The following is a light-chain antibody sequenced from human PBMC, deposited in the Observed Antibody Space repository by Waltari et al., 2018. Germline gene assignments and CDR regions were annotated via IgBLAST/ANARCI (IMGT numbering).Light chain of an antibody. CDR1: SSHVGGYNY. Sequence: QSALTPPRSVSGSPGQSVTISCTGTSSHVGGYNYVSWYQQHPGKAPNLMILDVSKRPSGVPDRFSGSKSGNTASLTISGLQAEDEADYYCGSYAGSYTLVFGGGTKLTVL. J-gene: IGLJ2*01. CDR2: DVS. CDR3: GSYAGSYTLV. V-gene: IGLV2-11*01.